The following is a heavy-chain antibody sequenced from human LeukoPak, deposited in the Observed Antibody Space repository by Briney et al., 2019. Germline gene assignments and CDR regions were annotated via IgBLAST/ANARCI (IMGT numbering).Heavy chain of an antibody. CDR1: GYTLTELS. Sequence: ASVKVSCKVSGYTLTELSMHWVRQAPGKGLEWMGGFDPEDGETIYAQKFQGRVTMTEDTSTDTAYMELSSLRSEDTAVYYCATSHASSYDSPNDAFDIWGQGTMVTVSS. CDR2: FDPEDGET. D-gene: IGHD5-18*01. J-gene: IGHJ3*02. V-gene: IGHV1-24*01. CDR3: ATSHASSYDSPNDAFDI.